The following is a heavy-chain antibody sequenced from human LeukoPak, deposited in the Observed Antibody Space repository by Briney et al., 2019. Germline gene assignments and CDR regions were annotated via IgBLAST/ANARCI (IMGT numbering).Heavy chain of an antibody. CDR1: GGSISSSGYY. V-gene: IGHV4-31*03. CDR2: IYHSGNS. CDR3: ARAPDRTVTWDY. Sequence: SQTLSLTCIVSGGSISSSGYYWSWIRQHPGKGLEWIGYIYHSGNSYYNPSLKSRVIISVDTSKNQFSLKVTSVTAADTAVYYCARAPDRTVTWDYWGQGRLVTVSS. J-gene: IGHJ4*02. D-gene: IGHD4-17*01.